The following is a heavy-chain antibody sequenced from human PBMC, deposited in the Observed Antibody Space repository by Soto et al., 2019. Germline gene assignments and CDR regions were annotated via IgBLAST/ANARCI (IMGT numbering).Heavy chain of an antibody. CDR3: AREWSYRGNDF. J-gene: IGHJ4*02. CDR1: GGSISGHY. D-gene: IGHD5-12*01. Sequence: PSETLSLTCTVSGGSISGHYWSWIRQSAGKGLEWIGRIYPSGTTDYNPSLNSRVTMSLDMSKNQFSLDLTSVTAAYTAVYFCAREWSYRGNDFWGRGTLVTVSS. V-gene: IGHV4-4*07. CDR2: IYPSGTT.